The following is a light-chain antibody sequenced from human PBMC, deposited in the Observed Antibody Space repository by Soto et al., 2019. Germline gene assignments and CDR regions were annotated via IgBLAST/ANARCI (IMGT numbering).Light chain of an antibody. CDR1: QSVGIN. V-gene: IGKV3-15*01. CDR3: QQYVSSPPT. J-gene: IGKJ5*01. CDR2: GAS. Sequence: EIVMTQSPATLSVSPGEGATLSCRASQSVGINLAWYQQKPGQAPRVVVYGASTRATGIPARFSGSGSGTEFTLTISRLEPEDFAVYYCQQYVSSPPTFGQGTRLEI.